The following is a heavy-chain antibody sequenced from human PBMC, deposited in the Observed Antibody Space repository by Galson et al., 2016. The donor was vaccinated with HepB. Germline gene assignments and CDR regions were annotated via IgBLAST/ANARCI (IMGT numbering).Heavy chain of an antibody. Sequence: SLRLSCAASGFPFSRYWMHWVRQAPGKGLEWVANIKRDGTEKYYLDSVEGRFTVSRDNAKNSLSLQMDSLRAEDTAVYYCARDWALEWATIGGYWGQGTLVTVSS. CDR2: IKRDGTEK. J-gene: IGHJ4*02. V-gene: IGHV3-7*01. D-gene: IGHD5-12*01. CDR1: GFPFSRYW. CDR3: ARDWALEWATIGGY.